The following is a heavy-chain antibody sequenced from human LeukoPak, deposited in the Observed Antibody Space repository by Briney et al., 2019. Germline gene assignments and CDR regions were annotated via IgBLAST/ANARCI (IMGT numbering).Heavy chain of an antibody. CDR3: AREGGLTEGGFDY. V-gene: IGHV3-53*01. CDR1: GVTFSNAW. J-gene: IGHJ4*02. CDR2: IYTGSLS. D-gene: IGHD1-14*01. Sequence: GGSLRLSCAASGVTFSNAWMSWVRQAPGKGLEWVSVIYTGSLSYYTDSVKGRFTISRDKSNNTLYLQMNSLRDEDTAVYYCAREGGLTEGGFDYWGQGTLVTVS.